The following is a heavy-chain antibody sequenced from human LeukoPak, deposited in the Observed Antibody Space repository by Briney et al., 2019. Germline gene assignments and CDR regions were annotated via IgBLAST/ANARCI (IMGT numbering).Heavy chain of an antibody. CDR3: AKVSGGDSSGYYFFPYNWFDH. CDR2: GTT. Sequence: GTTSYADSLKGRFTISRDNSKNTLYLQMKSLSAEDTAVYYCAKVSGGDSSGYYFFPYNWFDHWGQGTLVTVSS. D-gene: IGHD3-22*01. V-gene: IGHV3-23*01. J-gene: IGHJ5*02.